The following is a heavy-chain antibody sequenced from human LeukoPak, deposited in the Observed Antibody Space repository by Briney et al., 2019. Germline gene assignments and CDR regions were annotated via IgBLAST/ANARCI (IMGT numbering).Heavy chain of an antibody. J-gene: IGHJ6*02. D-gene: IGHD6-13*01. CDR1: GGSISSGGYY. CDR2: IYYSGST. Sequence: SETLSLTCTVSGGSISSGGYYWSWIRQHPGKGLEWIGYIYYSGSTYYNPSLKSRVTISVDASKNQFSLKLSSVTAADTAVYYCARRAGAAAGTYYYYGMDVWGQGTTVTVSS. CDR3: ARRAGAAAGTYYYYGMDV. V-gene: IGHV4-31*03.